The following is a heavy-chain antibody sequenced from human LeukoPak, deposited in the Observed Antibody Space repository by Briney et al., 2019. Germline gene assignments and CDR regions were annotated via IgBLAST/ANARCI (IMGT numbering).Heavy chain of an antibody. D-gene: IGHD3-3*01. V-gene: IGHV3-23*01. J-gene: IGHJ4*02. Sequence: PGGSLRLSCAASGFTFSSYAMSWGPQAPGKGLEWVSAISGSGGNTYYADSAKGRFTISRDDSSTALYLQMHSLRAEDTALYYCASGPPFLKYFEYWGQGTLVTVSS. CDR3: ASGPPFLKYFEY. CDR2: ISGSGGNT. CDR1: GFTFSSYA.